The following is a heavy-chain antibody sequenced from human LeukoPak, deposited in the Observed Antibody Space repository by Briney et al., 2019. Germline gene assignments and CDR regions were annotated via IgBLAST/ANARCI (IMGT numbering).Heavy chain of an antibody. CDR2: IIPIFGTA. V-gene: IGHV1-69*13. J-gene: IGHJ5*02. D-gene: IGHD5-12*01. CDR3: ASGDIVATINWFDP. CDR1: GGTFSSCA. Sequence: GASVKVSCKASGGTFSSCAISRVRQAPGQGLEWMGGIIPIFGTANYAQKFQGRVTITADESTSTAYMELSSLRSEDTAVYYCASGDIVATINWFDPWGQGTLVTVSS.